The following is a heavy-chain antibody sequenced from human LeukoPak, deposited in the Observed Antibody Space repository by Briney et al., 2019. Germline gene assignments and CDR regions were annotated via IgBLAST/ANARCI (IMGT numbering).Heavy chain of an antibody. Sequence: GGSLRLSXAASGFTFSSYSMNWVRQAPGKGLEWVSSISSSSSYTYYADSVKGRFTISRDNAKNSLYLQMNSLRAEDTAVYYCARELLGYGDRDGYWGQRTLVTVSS. CDR3: ARELLGYGDRDGY. CDR2: ISSSSSYT. V-gene: IGHV3-21*01. J-gene: IGHJ4*02. CDR1: GFTFSSYS. D-gene: IGHD4-17*01.